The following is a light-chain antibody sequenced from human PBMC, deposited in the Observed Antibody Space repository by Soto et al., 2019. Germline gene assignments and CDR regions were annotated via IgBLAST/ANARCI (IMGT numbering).Light chain of an antibody. J-gene: IGLJ2*01. CDR3: SSYAGSNVV. Sequence: QSALTQPPSASGSPGQSVTISCTGTSSDVGGYNYVSWYQQYPGKAPKLMIYEVSKRPSGVPDRFSGSKSGNTASLTVSGLQAEDEADYYCSSYAGSNVVFGGGTQLTVL. CDR2: EVS. CDR1: SSDVGGYNY. V-gene: IGLV2-8*01.